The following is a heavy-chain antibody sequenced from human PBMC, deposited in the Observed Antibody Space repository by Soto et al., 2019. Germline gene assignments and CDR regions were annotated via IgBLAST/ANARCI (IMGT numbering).Heavy chain of an antibody. CDR3: VTFRGRAYHYYYMDV. CDR1: GFSFSTYG. J-gene: IGHJ6*03. D-gene: IGHD3-16*01. V-gene: IGHV3-23*01. CDR2: YGGSGGST. Sequence: DVQLLESGGGLAQRGGSLRLSCAASGFSFSTYGMTWVRQAPGKGLEWVSYGGSGGSTYYADSVKGRFTISRDNSKNTLYLQMNSLRAEDTAVYYCVTFRGRAYHYYYMDVWGNGTTVTVS.